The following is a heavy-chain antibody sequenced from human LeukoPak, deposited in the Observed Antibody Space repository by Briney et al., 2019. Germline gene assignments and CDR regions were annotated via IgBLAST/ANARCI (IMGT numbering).Heavy chain of an antibody. Sequence: GGSLRLSCAASGFTFSTYSMNWVRQAPGKGLEWVAVFSYNGINKDYAGSVKGRFTISRDNSKNMLSLQMDSLRAEDTAMYYCARGLYTNGWYYYDYWGQGTLVTVSS. D-gene: IGHD6-19*01. CDR2: FSYNGINK. CDR3: ARGLYTNGWYYYDY. V-gene: IGHV3-30*03. CDR1: GFTFSTYS. J-gene: IGHJ4*02.